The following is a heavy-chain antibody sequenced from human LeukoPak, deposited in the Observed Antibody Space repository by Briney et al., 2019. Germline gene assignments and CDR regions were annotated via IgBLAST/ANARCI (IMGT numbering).Heavy chain of an antibody. CDR3: ARDYGGTYYFDY. CDR2: IYYSGST. Sequence: PSETLSLTCTVSGGSVSSGSYYWSWIRQPPGKGLEWIGYIYYSGSTNYNPSLKSRVTISVDTSKNQFSLKLSSVTAADTAVYYCARDYGGTYYFDYWGQGALVTVSS. V-gene: IGHV4-61*01. CDR1: GGSVSSGSYY. J-gene: IGHJ4*02. D-gene: IGHD4-23*01.